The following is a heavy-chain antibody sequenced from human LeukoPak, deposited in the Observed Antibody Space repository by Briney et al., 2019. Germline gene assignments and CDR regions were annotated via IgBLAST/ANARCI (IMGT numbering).Heavy chain of an antibody. CDR3: ARFIAAGEDAFDI. Sequence: SQTLSLTCTVSGGSISSGDYQWSWIRQPPGKGLEWIGYIYYSGSAYYNPSLKSRLTISADTSKNQFSLKLSSVTAADTAVYYCARFIAAGEDAFDIWGQGTMVTVSS. J-gene: IGHJ3*02. D-gene: IGHD6-13*01. CDR1: GGSISSGDYQ. V-gene: IGHV4-30-4*08. CDR2: IYYSGSA.